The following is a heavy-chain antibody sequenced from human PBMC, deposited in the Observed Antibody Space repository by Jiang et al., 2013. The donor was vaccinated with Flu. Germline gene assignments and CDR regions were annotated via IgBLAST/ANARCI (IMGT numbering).Heavy chain of an antibody. CDR1: GFTFTSSA. CDR2: IVVGSGNT. V-gene: IGHV1-58*01. D-gene: IGHD6-19*01. Sequence: GAEVKKPGTSVKVSCKASGFTFTSSAVQWVRQARGQRLEWIGWIVVGSGNTNYAQKFQERVTITRDMSTSTAYMELSSLRSEDTAVYYCAAARSGWYYSYGMDVWGQGTTVTVSS. J-gene: IGHJ6*02. CDR3: AAARSGWYYSYGMDV.